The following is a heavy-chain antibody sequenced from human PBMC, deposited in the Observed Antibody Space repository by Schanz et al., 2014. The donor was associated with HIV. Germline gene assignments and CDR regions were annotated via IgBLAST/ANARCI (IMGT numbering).Heavy chain of an antibody. V-gene: IGHV3-23*01. J-gene: IGHJ4*02. CDR2: ISGSGGGT. D-gene: IGHD6-19*01. CDR1: GLTFSGSA. CDR3: TKDIVAGASEY. Sequence: EVQLLESGGGLVQPGGFLRLTCAASGLTFSGSAMNWVRQAPGKGLEWVSAISGSGGGTFYAGSVKGRFTISRDNSKNMLYLQMTSLRVEDTAVYYCTKDIVAGASEYWGQGTLVIVSS.